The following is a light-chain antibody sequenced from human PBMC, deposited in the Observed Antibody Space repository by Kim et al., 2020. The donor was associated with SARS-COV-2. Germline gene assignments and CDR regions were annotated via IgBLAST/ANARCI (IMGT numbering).Light chain of an antibody. V-gene: IGKV3-15*01. Sequence: EIVMTQSPATLSVSPGERATLSCRASQSISSNLAWYQQKPGQAPRLLIYDSVTRATGLPARFSGSGSGTEFTLTISSLQSEDFAVYYCQQYNKWPLTFGGGTKVDIK. CDR3: QQYNKWPLT. J-gene: IGKJ4*01. CDR1: QSISSN. CDR2: DSV.